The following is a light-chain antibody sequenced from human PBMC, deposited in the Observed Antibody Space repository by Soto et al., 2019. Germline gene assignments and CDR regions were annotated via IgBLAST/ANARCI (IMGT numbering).Light chain of an antibody. Sequence: DIQMTQSPSSLSASVGDRVTITCRASQGIRDGLAWYQQKPGKAPKCLIYAVSGLQSGVPSRFSGSGSETEFTLTISSLQPEDFATYYCLQYHDYPRAFGQGTKVEIK. J-gene: IGKJ1*01. CDR1: QGIRDG. CDR2: AVS. CDR3: LQYHDYPRA. V-gene: IGKV1-17*01.